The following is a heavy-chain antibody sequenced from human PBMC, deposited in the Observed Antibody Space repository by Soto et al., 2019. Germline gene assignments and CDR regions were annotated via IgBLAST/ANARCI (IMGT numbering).Heavy chain of an antibody. CDR3: TREGERLFGVVIIGY. CDR1: GFTFGDYA. D-gene: IGHD3-3*01. J-gene: IGHJ4*02. V-gene: IGHV3-49*03. CDR2: IRSKAYGGTT. Sequence: GGSLRLSCTASGFTFGDYAMSWFRQAPGKGLEWVGFIRSKAYGGTTEYAASVKGRFTISRDDSKSIAYLQMNSLKTEDTAVYYCTREGERLFGVVIIGYWGQGTLVTVSS.